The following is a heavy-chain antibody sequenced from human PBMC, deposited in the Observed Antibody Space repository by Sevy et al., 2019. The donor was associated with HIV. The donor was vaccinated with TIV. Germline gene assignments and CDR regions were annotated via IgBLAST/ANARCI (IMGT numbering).Heavy chain of an antibody. CDR1: GFTFSSYA. D-gene: IGHD3-10*01. V-gene: IGHV3-30-3*01. Sequence: GGSLRLSCAASGFTFSSYAMHWVRQAPGKGLEWVAVISYDGSNKYYADSVKGRFTISRDNSKNTLYLQMNSLRAEDTAVYYCARGRIIMVRGVRSGMDVWGQGTTVTVSS. CDR2: ISYDGSNK. J-gene: IGHJ6*02. CDR3: ARGRIIMVRGVRSGMDV.